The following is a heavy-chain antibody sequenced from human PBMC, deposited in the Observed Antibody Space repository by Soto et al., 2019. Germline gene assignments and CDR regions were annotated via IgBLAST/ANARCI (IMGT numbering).Heavy chain of an antibody. CDR2: IFWDDDK. J-gene: IGHJ4*02. CDR3: ARIFDFWSGYYFSY. CDR1: GFSLSTSGVA. D-gene: IGHD3-3*01. Sequence: GSGPTLVNPTQTLTLTCTFSGFSLSTSGVAVGWIRQAPRKAPEWLAFIFWDDDKRYSPSLENRLTITKDTSKNQVVLTMTNMDPMDTATYYCARIFDFWSGYYFSYWGRGTLVTVSS. V-gene: IGHV2-5*02.